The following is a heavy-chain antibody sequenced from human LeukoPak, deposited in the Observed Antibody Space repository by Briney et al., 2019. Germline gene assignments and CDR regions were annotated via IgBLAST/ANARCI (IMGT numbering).Heavy chain of an antibody. Sequence: GGSLRLSCAASGFTFSSYAMSWVRQAPGKGLEWVSAISGSGGSTYYADSVKGRFTVSRDNSKNTLYLQMNSLRAEDTAVYYCAKVLQLGSRGYCDYWGQGTLVTVSS. D-gene: IGHD1-1*01. CDR2: ISGSGGST. CDR3: AKVLQLGSRGYCDY. V-gene: IGHV3-23*01. J-gene: IGHJ4*02. CDR1: GFTFSSYA.